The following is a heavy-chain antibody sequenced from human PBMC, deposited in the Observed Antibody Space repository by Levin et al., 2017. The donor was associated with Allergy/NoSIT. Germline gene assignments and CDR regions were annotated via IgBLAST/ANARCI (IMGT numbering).Heavy chain of an antibody. D-gene: IGHD3-3*01. CDR2: IYYSGST. J-gene: IGHJ4*02. Sequence: SQTLSLTCTVSGGSISSGDYYWSWIRQPPGKGLEWIGYIYYSGSTYYNPSLKSRVTISVDTSKNQISLQLSSVTAADTAVYYCARGVSKYGDFWSGYGLWGQGTLVTVSS. V-gene: IGHV4-30-4*01. CDR3: ARGVSKYGDFWSGYGL. CDR1: GGSISSGDYY.